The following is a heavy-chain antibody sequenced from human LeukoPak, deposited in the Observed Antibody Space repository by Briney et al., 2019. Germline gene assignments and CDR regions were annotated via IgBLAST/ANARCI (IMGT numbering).Heavy chain of an antibody. CDR2: IYYSGST. D-gene: IGHD6-13*01. Sequence: SETLSLTCTVSGGSISSTRYCWGWIRQPPGKGREWIGSIYYSGSTYYNPSLNSRVTVSVDTTKNQFSLRLSSVTAADTALYYCTAGPWYFDYWGQGTLVTVSS. J-gene: IGHJ4*02. CDR1: GGSISSTRYC. V-gene: IGHV4-39*01. CDR3: TAGPWYFDY.